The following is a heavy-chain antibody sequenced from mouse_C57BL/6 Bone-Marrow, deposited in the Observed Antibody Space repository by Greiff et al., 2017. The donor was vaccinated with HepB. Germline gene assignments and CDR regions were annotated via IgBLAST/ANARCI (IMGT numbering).Heavy chain of an antibody. Sequence: QVQLQQSGPELVKPGASVKISCKASGYAFSSFWMNWVKQRPGKGLEWIGRIYPGDGDTNYNGKFKGKATLTADKSSSTAYMQLSSLTSEDSAVYFCAREGDAPMDYWGQGTSVTVSS. V-gene: IGHV1-82*01. J-gene: IGHJ4*01. CDR2: IYPGDGDT. CDR1: GYAFSSFW. CDR3: AREGDAPMDY.